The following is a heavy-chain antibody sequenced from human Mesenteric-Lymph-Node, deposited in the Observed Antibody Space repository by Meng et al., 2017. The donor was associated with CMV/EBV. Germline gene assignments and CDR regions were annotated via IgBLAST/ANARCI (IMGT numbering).Heavy chain of an antibody. CDR2: ISWNSDKI. V-gene: IGHV3-9*03. D-gene: IGHD4-17*01. CDR1: GFTFNDHA. CDR3: ARDRSYGDYYGMDV. Sequence: GGSLRLSCTAAGFTFNDHAMHWVRQAPGKGLEWVSGISWNSDKIGYADSVKGRFTISRDNAKNSLYLQMNSLRAEDMALYYCARDRSYGDYYGMDVWGQGTTVTVSS. J-gene: IGHJ6*02.